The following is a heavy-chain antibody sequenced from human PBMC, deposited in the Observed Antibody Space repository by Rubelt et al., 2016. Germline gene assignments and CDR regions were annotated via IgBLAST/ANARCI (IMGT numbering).Heavy chain of an antibody. CDR2: INAGNGNT. Sequence: GDSVKVSCKASGYTFSSYAIHWVRQAPGQRLEWMGWINAGNGNTKYTQKFQGRVTITRDTSASTAYMELSSLTSEDTAVYSCLRGRRPGDPPYWGQGTLVTVSS. CDR1: GYTFSSYA. J-gene: IGHJ4*02. V-gene: IGHV1-3*01. D-gene: IGHD1-14*01. CDR3: LRGRRPGDPPY.